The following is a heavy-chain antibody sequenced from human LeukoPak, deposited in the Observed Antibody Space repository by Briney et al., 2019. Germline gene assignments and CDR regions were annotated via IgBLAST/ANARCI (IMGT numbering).Heavy chain of an antibody. CDR2: MKEDGSDI. J-gene: IGHJ4*02. V-gene: IGHV3-7*01. D-gene: IGHD3-9*01. CDR3: ARGGARYLDS. CDR1: GFDFNSYT. Sequence: PGGSLRLYCVASGFDFNSYTMSWVRQAPGKGLEWVAKMKEDGSDIQYVDSVKGRFTICRDNAKNPLCLQMSSLRPEDTAVYYCARGGARYLDSWGQGILVTVSS.